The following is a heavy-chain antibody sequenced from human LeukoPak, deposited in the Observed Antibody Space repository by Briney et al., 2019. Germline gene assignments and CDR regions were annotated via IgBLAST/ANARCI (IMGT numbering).Heavy chain of an antibody. CDR2: MNPNSGNT. Sequence: ASVKVSCKASGYTFTSYDINWVRQATGQGLEWMGWMNPNSGNTGYAQKFQGRVTMTRNTSISTAYMELSSLRSEDTAVYYCARLQKRITIFGVATSLVLFDYWGPGTLVTVSS. V-gene: IGHV1-8*01. D-gene: IGHD3-3*01. CDR1: GYTFTSYD. J-gene: IGHJ4*02. CDR3: ARLQKRITIFGVATSLVLFDY.